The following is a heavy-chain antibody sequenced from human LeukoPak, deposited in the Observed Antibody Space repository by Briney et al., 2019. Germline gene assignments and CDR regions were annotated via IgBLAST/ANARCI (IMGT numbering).Heavy chain of an antibody. Sequence: ASVKVSCKASGYTFTTYAIHWVRQAPGQRLEWMGWINAGNGNTKYSQKFQGRVTITRDTSASTAYMELSSLRSEDTAVYYCARDVGLAYYYGSGSYNSWGQGTLVTVSS. J-gene: IGHJ4*02. CDR1: GYTFTTYA. CDR2: INAGNGNT. D-gene: IGHD3-10*01. CDR3: ARDVGLAYYYGSGSYNS. V-gene: IGHV1-3*01.